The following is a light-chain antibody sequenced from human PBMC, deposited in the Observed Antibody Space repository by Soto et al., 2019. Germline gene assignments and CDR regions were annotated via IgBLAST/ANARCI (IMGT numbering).Light chain of an antibody. CDR1: QSVGSSY. CDR3: QQYGSSPWT. Sequence: EVVLTQSPVTLSLSPGERATLSCRASQSVGSSYLAWYQQKPGQAPRVLIYGTSSRATGIPDRFSGSGSGTDFTLTISRLEPEDFAVYYCQQYGSSPWTFGQGTKVDIK. V-gene: IGKV3-20*01. J-gene: IGKJ1*01. CDR2: GTS.